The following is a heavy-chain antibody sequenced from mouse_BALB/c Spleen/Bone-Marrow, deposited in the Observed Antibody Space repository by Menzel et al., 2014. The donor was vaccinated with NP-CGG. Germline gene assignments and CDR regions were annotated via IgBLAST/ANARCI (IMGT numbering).Heavy chain of an antibody. CDR1: GFDSXGYW. CDR3: ARLGYYGTMDY. V-gene: IGHV4-1*02. J-gene: IGHJ4*01. CDR2: INPDSSTI. D-gene: IGHD1-1*01. Sequence: EVKLQESGGGLVQPGGSLKLSCAASGFDSXGYWMSWVRQAPGKGLEWIREINPDSSTINYTPSLKDKFIISRDNAKNTLYLQMSKVRSEDTALYYCARLGYYGTMDYWGQGTSVTVSS.